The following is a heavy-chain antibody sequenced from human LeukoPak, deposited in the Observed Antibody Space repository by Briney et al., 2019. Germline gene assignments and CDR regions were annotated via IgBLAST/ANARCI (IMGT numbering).Heavy chain of an antibody. CDR1: GGSIGRSSYF. Sequence: SETLSLTCSVSGGSIGRSSYFWGWIRQPPGKGPEWIGSIYYSGSTYYNTSLRRRVTISVDTSKNQFSLKFSSVTAADTAIYYCARVFEMATIRKLYYFDHWGQGTLVTVSS. D-gene: IGHD5-24*01. CDR2: IYYSGST. V-gene: IGHV4-39*01. J-gene: IGHJ4*02. CDR3: ARVFEMATIRKLYYFDH.